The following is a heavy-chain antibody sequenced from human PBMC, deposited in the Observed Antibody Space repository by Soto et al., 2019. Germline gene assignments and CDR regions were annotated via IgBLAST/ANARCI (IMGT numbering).Heavy chain of an antibody. J-gene: IGHJ1*01. CDR2: ISYSGST. CDR1: GDSISSYY. Sequence: PSETLSLTCTVSGDSISSYYWNWIRQPPGKGPEWTGYISYSGSTNYNPSLKSRVTISVDTSKNQFSLNLSSVTAADTAVYYCARWGTESPYDDGSGSYYRLPLQHWGQGTLVTVSS. D-gene: IGHD3-10*01. CDR3: ARWGTESPYDDGSGSYYRLPLQH. V-gene: IGHV4-59*01.